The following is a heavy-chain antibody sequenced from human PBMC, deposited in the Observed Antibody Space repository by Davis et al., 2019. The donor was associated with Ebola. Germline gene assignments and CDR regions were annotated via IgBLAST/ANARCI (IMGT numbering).Heavy chain of an antibody. D-gene: IGHD5-12*01. Sequence: PGGSLRLSCAASGFTFSNYAMSWVPQAPGKGLEWVSVISSSGGSTYYADSVKGRFTISRDNSKNTLYVQMNSLKAEDTAVYYCAKGSGYDYRTWYYFDYWGQGTLVTISS. CDR2: ISSSGGST. V-gene: IGHV3-23*01. CDR3: AKGSGYDYRTWYYFDY. J-gene: IGHJ4*02. CDR1: GFTFSNYA.